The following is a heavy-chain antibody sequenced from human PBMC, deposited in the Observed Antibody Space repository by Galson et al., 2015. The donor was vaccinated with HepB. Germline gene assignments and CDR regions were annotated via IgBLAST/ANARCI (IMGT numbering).Heavy chain of an antibody. J-gene: IGHJ6*02. D-gene: IGHD3-3*01. CDR1: GFTFSSYG. CDR3: ASLRGSYDFWSGLYGMDV. Sequence: SLRLSCAASGFTFSSYGMHWVRQAPGKGLEWVAVISYDGSNKYYADSVKGRFTISRDNSKNTLYLQMNSLRAEDTAVYYCASLRGSYDFWSGLYGMDVWGQGTTVTVSS. CDR2: ISYDGSNK. V-gene: IGHV3-30*03.